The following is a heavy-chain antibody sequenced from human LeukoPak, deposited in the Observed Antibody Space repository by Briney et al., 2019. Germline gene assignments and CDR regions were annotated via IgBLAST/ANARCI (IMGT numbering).Heavy chain of an antibody. CDR2: VSSSSSYI. D-gene: IGHD6-19*01. CDR3: ARSIAVAGNPDI. Sequence: GGSLRLSCAASGFPFSSYSMNWVRQAPGKGLEWVSSVSSSSSYIYYADSVKGRFTISRDNAKNSLYLQMNSLRAEGTAVYYCARSIAVAGNPDIWGQGTMVTVSS. V-gene: IGHV3-21*01. J-gene: IGHJ3*02. CDR1: GFPFSSYS.